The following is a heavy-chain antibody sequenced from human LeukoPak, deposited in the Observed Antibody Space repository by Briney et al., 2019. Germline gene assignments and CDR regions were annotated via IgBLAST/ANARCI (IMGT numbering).Heavy chain of an antibody. V-gene: IGHV3-74*01. J-gene: IGHJ3*01. D-gene: IGHD3-22*01. CDR3: AGPPDSLANAYDV. CDR1: GFSLNKHW. Sequence: PGGSLRLSCTASGFSLNKHWMHWVRQAPGGGLVWVSRIDPDGVGSDSADSVRGRFTISRDNARNTLYLQMESLRAEDTAVYYCAGPPDSLANAYDVWGQGTMVTVSS. CDR2: IDPDGVGS.